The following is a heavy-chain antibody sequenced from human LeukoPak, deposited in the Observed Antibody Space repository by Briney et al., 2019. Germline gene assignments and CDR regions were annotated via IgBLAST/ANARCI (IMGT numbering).Heavy chain of an antibody. J-gene: IGHJ6*02. V-gene: IGHV4-4*02. CDR1: GGSISSSNW. CDR3: ARVRSSGYYYYYGMDA. D-gene: IGHD6-25*01. CDR2: IYHSGST. Sequence: KPSETLSLTCAVSGGSISSSNWWSWVRQPPGKGLEWIGEIYHSGSTNYNPSLKSRVTISVDKSKNQFSLKLSSATAADTAVYYCARVRSSGYYYYYGMDAWGQGTTVTVSS.